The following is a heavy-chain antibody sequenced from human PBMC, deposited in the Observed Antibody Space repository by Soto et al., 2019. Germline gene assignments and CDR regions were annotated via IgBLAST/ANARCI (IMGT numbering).Heavy chain of an antibody. Sequence: QVQVVQSGAEVKKPGASVKVSCKASGYTFTSYAMHWVRRAPGQRLEWMGWINPGNGNTKNSQKFQGRVTITRDTFASTAYMELSSLRSEDTAVYYCARGASSVTTFYFDLWGRGTLVTDSS. CDR2: INPGNGNT. D-gene: IGHD4-17*01. CDR3: ARGASSVTTFYFDL. CDR1: GYTFTSYA. J-gene: IGHJ2*01. V-gene: IGHV1-3*01.